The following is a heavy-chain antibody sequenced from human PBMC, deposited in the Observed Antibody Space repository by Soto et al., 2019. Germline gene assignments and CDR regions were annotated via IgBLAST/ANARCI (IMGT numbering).Heavy chain of an antibody. V-gene: IGHV3-48*01. CDR2: ISSSSSTI. Sequence: GGSLRLACAASVFTFSSYSMNWVRQAPGKGLEWVSYISSSSSTIYYADSVKGRFTISRDNAKNSLYLQMNSLRAEDTAVYYCARDLGSGPRPPFDPWGQGILVTVSS. CDR1: VFTFSSYS. J-gene: IGHJ5*02. CDR3: ARDLGSGPRPPFDP. D-gene: IGHD3-10*01.